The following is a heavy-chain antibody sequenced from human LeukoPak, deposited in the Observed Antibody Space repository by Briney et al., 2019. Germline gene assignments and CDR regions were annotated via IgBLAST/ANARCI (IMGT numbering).Heavy chain of an antibody. Sequence: GGSLRLSCVASGSTFSSYWMHWVRQDPTKGLVWVSRINGDGRNINYADSVRGRFTISRDNAKNTLYLQMNTLRVEDTAVYYCTRDLMDYDVSTGLHHYYMDVWGQGTTVTVSS. J-gene: IGHJ6*02. CDR1: GSTFSSYW. V-gene: IGHV3-74*01. CDR2: INGDGRNI. CDR3: TRDLMDYDVSTGLHHYYMDV. D-gene: IGHD3-9*01.